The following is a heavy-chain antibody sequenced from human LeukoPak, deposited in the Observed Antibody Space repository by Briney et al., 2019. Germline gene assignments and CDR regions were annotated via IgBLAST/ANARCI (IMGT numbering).Heavy chain of an antibody. Sequence: GGSLTLSCAASGFTFSSYSMNWVRKAPGKGLEWVSSISSSSSYIYYADSVKGRFTISRDNARNSLYLQMNSLRAEDTAVYYCAREHSGYDFPGRDYYYMDVWGKGTTVTVSS. D-gene: IGHD5-12*01. J-gene: IGHJ6*03. CDR3: AREHSGYDFPGRDYYYMDV. CDR2: ISSSSSYI. V-gene: IGHV3-21*01. CDR1: GFTFSSYS.